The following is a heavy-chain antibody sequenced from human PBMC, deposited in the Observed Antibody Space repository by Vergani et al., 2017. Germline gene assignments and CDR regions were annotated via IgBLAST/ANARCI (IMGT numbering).Heavy chain of an antibody. CDR2: INHSGST. Sequence: QVQLQQWGAGLLKPSETLSLTCAVYGGSFSGYYWSWSRQPPGQGLEWIGEINHSGSTNYNPSLKSRVTISVDTSKNQFSLKLSSVTAADTAVYDCARARWATGYYYYGMDVWGQGTTVTVSS. V-gene: IGHV4-34*01. J-gene: IGHJ6*02. D-gene: IGHD5-12*01. CDR1: GGSFSGYY. CDR3: ARARWATGYYYYGMDV.